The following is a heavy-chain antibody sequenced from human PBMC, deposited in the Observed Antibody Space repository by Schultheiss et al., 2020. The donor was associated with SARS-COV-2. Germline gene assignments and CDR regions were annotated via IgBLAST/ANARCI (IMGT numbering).Heavy chain of an antibody. V-gene: IGHV3-64*04. CDR2: ISSNGGST. D-gene: IGHD1-26*01. J-gene: IGHJ4*02. CDR3: AKGGGSYYSLPYYFDY. CDR1: GFTFSSYA. Sequence: GGSLRLSCSASGFTFSSYAMHWVRQAPGKGLEYVSAISSNGGSTYYADSVKGRFTISRDNSKNTLYLQMNSLRAEDTAVYYCAKGGGSYYSLPYYFDYWGQGTLVTVSS.